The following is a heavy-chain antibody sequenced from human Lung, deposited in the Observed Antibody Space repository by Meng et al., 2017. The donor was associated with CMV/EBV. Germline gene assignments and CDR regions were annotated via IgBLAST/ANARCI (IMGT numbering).Heavy chain of an antibody. D-gene: IGHD6-13*01. CDR3: ASRGYSSSWRGAFEI. V-gene: IGHV1-46*01. Sequence: SVXVSXXASGYTFTSYYMHWVRQAPGQGLEWMGIVSPSGGSTSYAQKFQGRVTMTRDTSTSTVYMEMISLRSEDTAVYYCASRGYSSSWRGAFEIWGQGTMVTVSS. J-gene: IGHJ3*02. CDR2: VSPSGGST. CDR1: GYTFTSYY.